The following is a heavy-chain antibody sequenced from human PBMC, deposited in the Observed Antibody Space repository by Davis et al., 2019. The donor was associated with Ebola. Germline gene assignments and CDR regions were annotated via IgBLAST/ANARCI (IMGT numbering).Heavy chain of an antibody. CDR2: ISSRGSTI. D-gene: IGHD2-2*01. CDR3: TRVRGAESSYRASDY. CDR1: GFTFSSYE. J-gene: IGHJ4*02. Sequence: GGSLRLSCAASGFTFSSYEMNWVRQAPGKGLEWVSYISSRGSTIYYADSVKGRFTISRDNAKNALYLQMNSLRVEDTAVYYCTRVRGAESSYRASDYWGQGTLVTVSS. V-gene: IGHV3-48*03.